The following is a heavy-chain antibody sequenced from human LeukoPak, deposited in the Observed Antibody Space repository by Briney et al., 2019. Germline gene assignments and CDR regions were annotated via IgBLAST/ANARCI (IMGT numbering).Heavy chain of an antibody. Sequence: GASVKVSCKASGGTFSSYAISWVRQVPGQGLEWMGGIIPIFGTANYAQKFQGRVTITADESTSTAYMELSSLRSEDTAVYYCASKCSSTSCYYFDYWGQGTLVTVSS. CDR3: ASKCSSTSCYYFDY. J-gene: IGHJ4*02. CDR1: GGTFSSYA. D-gene: IGHD2-2*01. CDR2: IIPIFGTA. V-gene: IGHV1-69*13.